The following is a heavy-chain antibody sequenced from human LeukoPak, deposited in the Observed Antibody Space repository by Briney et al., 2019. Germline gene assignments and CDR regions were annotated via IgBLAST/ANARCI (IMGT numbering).Heavy chain of an antibody. Sequence: ASVKVSCKASGGTFSSYAISWVRQAPGQGLEWMGGIIPIFGTANYAQKFQGRVTITADESTSTAYMELSSLRSEDTAVYYCARGGDSSGSYSLNWFDPWGQGTLVTVSS. V-gene: IGHV1-69*01. CDR1: GGTFSSYA. CDR3: ARGGDSSGSYSLNWFDP. CDR2: IIPIFGTA. D-gene: IGHD3-10*01. J-gene: IGHJ5*02.